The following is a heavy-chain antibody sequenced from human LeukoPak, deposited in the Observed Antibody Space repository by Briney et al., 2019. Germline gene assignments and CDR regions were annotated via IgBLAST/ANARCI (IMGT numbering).Heavy chain of an antibody. D-gene: IGHD3-3*01. J-gene: IGHJ6*03. CDR3: ARVYDFRHMDV. CDR1: GGSISSSSYY. Sequence: SETLSLTCTVSGGSISSSSYYWGWIRQPPGKGLEWIGSIYYSGSTYHNPSLKSRVTISVDTSKNQFSLKLSSVTAADTAVYYCARVYDFRHMDVWGKGATVTVSS. CDR2: IYYSGST. V-gene: IGHV4-39*01.